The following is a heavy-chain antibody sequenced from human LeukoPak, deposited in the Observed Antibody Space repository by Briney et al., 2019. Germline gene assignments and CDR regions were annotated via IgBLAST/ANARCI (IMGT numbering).Heavy chain of an antibody. CDR3: TAGLYYYASGSFYH. J-gene: IGHJ4*02. Sequence: ASVKVSCKVSGYTLSELSMHWVRQAPGKGLEWMGGFDREDGETIYAQKFQGRVTMTEDTSTDTPYMELSSLRSEDAAVYYCTAGLYYYASGSFYHWGQGTLVTVSS. CDR2: FDREDGET. V-gene: IGHV1-24*01. CDR1: GYTLSELS. D-gene: IGHD3-10*01.